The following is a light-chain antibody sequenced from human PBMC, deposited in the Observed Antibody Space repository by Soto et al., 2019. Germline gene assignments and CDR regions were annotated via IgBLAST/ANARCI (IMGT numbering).Light chain of an antibody. CDR2: GAS. CDR3: QQYNSWPLT. Sequence: EIVMTQSPATLSVSPGERATLSCRASQSVSRSLAWYQRKPGQAPRLLIYGASTRAADIPARFSGSGSGTDFTLTISSLQSEDFAVYYCQQYNSWPLTFGGGTKVEIK. CDR1: QSVSRS. V-gene: IGKV3-15*01. J-gene: IGKJ4*01.